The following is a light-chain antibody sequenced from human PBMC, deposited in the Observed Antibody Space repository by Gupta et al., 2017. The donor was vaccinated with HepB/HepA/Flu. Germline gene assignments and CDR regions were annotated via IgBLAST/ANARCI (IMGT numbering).Light chain of an antibody. Sequence: SYVLTQPPSVSVAPGKTASINCGGNNIGTKGVHWYQQMPGQAPVMVIYNDSDRPSGLPERFSGSNSGSTATLTISRVEAGDEAEYYCQVWDSSDDSAVFGGGTKLTVL. CDR3: QVWDSSDDSAV. J-gene: IGLJ2*01. CDR1: NIGTKG. V-gene: IGLV3-21*04. CDR2: NDS.